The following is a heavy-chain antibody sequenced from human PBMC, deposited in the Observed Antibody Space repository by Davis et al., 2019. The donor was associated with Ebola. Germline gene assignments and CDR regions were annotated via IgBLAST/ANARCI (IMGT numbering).Heavy chain of an antibody. V-gene: IGHV3-33*08. CDR2: IWYDGSKK. CDR3: ASERHDFTDPHFDF. J-gene: IGHJ5*01. CDR1: GLSVSATY. D-gene: IGHD1-1*01. Sequence: GESLKISCAASGLSVSATYMTWVRQSPGKGLEWMAAIWYDGSKKYFADSVKGRFTISRDNAKNTVYLEMSSLRAEDTAVYYCASERHDFTDPHFDFWGQGTRVTVSS.